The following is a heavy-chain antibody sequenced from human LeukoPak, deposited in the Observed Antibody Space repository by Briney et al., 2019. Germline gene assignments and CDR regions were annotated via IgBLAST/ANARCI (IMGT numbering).Heavy chain of an antibody. J-gene: IGHJ5*02. Sequence: ASVKVSCKASGYTFTGYYMHWVRQAPGQGLEWMGWINPNSGDTNYAQKFQGRVTMTRDTSISTAYMELSRLRSDDTAVYYCARGRITIFGVVIPFDPWGQGTLVTVSS. V-gene: IGHV1-2*02. CDR3: ARGRITIFGVVIPFDP. CDR2: INPNSGDT. CDR1: GYTFTGYY. D-gene: IGHD3-3*01.